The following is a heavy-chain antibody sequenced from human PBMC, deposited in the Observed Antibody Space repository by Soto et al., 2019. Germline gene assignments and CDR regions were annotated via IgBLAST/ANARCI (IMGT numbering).Heavy chain of an antibody. V-gene: IGHV1-3*01. CDR2: INAGNGNT. D-gene: IGHD6-6*01. CDR3: AREPSIALQKTLGY. J-gene: IGHJ4*02. CDR1: GYTFTSYA. Sequence: QVQLVQSGAEVKKPGASVKVSCKASGYTFTSYAMHWVRQAPGQRLEWMGWINAGNGNTKYSQKFQGRVTITRDTSASTAYMELSSLRSEDMAVYYCAREPSIALQKTLGYWGQGTLVTVSS.